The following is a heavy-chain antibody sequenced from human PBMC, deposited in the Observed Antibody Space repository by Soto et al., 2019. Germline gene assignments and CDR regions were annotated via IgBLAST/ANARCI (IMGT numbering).Heavy chain of an antibody. D-gene: IGHD2-2*01. V-gene: IGHV3-13*01. CDR1: GFTFSSYD. CDR3: AKELDREFDIVVVPAATHY. Sequence: GGSLRLSCAASGFTFSSYDMHWVRQATGKGLEWVSAIGTAGDTYYPGSVKGRFTISRDNSKNTLYLQMNSLRAEDTAVYYCAKELDREFDIVVVPAATHYWGQGTLVTVS. CDR2: IGTAGDT. J-gene: IGHJ4*02.